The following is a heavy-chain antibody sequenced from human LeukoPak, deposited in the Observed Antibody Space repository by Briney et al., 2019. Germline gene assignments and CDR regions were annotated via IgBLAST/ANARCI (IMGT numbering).Heavy chain of an antibody. J-gene: IGHJ4*02. V-gene: IGHV1-2*02. CDR3: ARVARGVIWSSLDM. CDR2: INPNSGGT. D-gene: IGHD3-10*01. CDR1: GYSFSGYY. Sequence: ASVKVSCKASGYSFSGYYLHWVRQAPGQGLEWMGWINPNSGGTYYAQKFQGRVTMTRDTSISTAYMELSRLRSDDTAVYYCARVARGVIWSSLDMWGQGTLVTVSS.